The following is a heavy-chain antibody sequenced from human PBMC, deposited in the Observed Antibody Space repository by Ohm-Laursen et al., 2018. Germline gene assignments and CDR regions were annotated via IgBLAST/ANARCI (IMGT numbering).Heavy chain of an antibody. CDR1: GFTFSDHY. V-gene: IGHV3-72*01. D-gene: IGHD7-27*01. CDR3: ARANWGSRYFDL. J-gene: IGHJ2*01. Sequence: SLRLSCAASGFTFSDHYMDWVRQAPGKGLEWVGRTRNKANSYTTEYAASVKGRFTVSGDDSENSLYLQMNSLKTEDTAVYYCARANWGSRYFDLWGRGTLVTVSS. CDR2: TRNKANSYTT.